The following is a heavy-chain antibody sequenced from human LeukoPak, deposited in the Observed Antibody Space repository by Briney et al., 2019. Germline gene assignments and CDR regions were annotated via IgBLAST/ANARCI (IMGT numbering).Heavy chain of an antibody. Sequence: ASVKVSRKGSGYTVTGYYMHGVRQAPGQGLEWMGWINPNSGGTNYAQKFQGRVTVTRDTSTSTAYMELSGLRTDDTATYYCARVEYCTKGVCINYDLWGQGALVTVSS. V-gene: IGHV1-2*02. D-gene: IGHD2-8*01. CDR1: GYTVTGYY. CDR3: ARVEYCTKGVCINYDL. CDR2: INPNSGGT. J-gene: IGHJ4*02.